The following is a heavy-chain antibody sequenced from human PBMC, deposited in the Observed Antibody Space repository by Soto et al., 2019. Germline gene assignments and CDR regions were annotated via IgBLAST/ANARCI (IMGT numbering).Heavy chain of an antibody. D-gene: IGHD6-6*01. Sequence: PSETLSLTCTVSGGSISSGGYYWSWIRQHPGKGLEWIGYIYYSGSTYYKPSLKSRVTISVDTSKNQFSLKLSSVTAAYTAVYCCATDSSIAASSDYWGQGTLVTVSS. V-gene: IGHV4-31*03. J-gene: IGHJ4*02. CDR3: ATDSSIAASSDY. CDR2: IYYSGST. CDR1: GGSISSGGYY.